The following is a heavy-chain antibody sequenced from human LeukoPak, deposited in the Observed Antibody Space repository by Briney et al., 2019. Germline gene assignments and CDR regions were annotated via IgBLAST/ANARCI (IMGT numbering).Heavy chain of an antibody. J-gene: IGHJ4*02. CDR2: INPNSGGT. D-gene: IGHD3-22*01. CDR1: GYTFTGYY. Sequence: ASVQVSCQASGYTFTGYYMHWVRQARAQGLEWMGLINPNSGGTNNAQKLQGRVTMTRDTSISTAYMELSRLRTYDTAVYYCARAKPLKYYYDSSAYYLNWGQRTLVTVSS. V-gene: IGHV1-2*02. CDR3: ARAKPLKYYYDSSAYYLN.